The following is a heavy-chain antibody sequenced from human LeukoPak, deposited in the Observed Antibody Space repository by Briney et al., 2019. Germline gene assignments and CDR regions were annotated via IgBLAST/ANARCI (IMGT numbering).Heavy chain of an antibody. CDR2: IRSSDNTI. V-gene: IGHV3-48*03. D-gene: IGHD3-22*01. Sequence: GGSLRLSCAASGFSFSYYEMNWVRQAPGKGLEWVSYIRSSDNTIYYADSVKGRFTISRDNAENLVHLQMNSLRAEDTAVYYCAREVDTVIGSLDYWGQGTLVTVSS. CDR1: GFSFSYYE. J-gene: IGHJ4*02. CDR3: AREVDTVIGSLDY.